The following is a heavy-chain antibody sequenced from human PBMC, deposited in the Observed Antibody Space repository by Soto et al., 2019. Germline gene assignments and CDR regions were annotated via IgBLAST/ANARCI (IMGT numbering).Heavy chain of an antibody. Sequence: SETLSLTCTVSGGSISSYYWSWIRQPPGKGLEWIGYIYYSGSTNYNPSLKSRVTISVDTSKNQFSLKLSSVTAADTAVYYCARGRGSGSYYNVPFFELENWGQGTLVTVSS. CDR1: GGSISSYY. V-gene: IGHV4-59*01. CDR3: ARGRGSGSYYNVPFFELEN. CDR2: IYYSGST. D-gene: IGHD3-10*01. J-gene: IGHJ4*02.